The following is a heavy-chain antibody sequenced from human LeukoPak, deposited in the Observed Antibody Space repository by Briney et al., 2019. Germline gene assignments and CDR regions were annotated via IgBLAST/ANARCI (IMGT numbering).Heavy chain of an antibody. CDR2: INHSGST. CDR3: ARREVGATILGGNYFDY. CDR1: GGSFCGYY. J-gene: IGHJ4*02. Sequence: SETLSFTCAVYGGSFCGYYWSWIRQPPGKGLEWIGEINHSGSTNYNPSLKSRVTISVDTSKNQFSLKLSSVTAADTAVYYCARREVGATILGGNYFDYWGQGTLVTVSS. V-gene: IGHV4-34*01. D-gene: IGHD1-26*01.